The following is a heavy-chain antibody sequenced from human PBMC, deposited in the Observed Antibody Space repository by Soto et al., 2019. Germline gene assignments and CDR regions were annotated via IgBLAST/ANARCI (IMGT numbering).Heavy chain of an antibody. D-gene: IGHD6-25*01. J-gene: IGHJ4*02. Sequence: TETLSLTCTVSGGSISSYYWSWIRQPPGKGLEWIGYIYYSGSTNYNPSLKSRVTISVDTSKNQFSLKLSSVTAADTAVYYCARTSYSGWLRGAYDYSGQGTLDIVSS. CDR3: ARTSYSGWLRGAYDY. CDR2: IYYSGST. CDR1: GGSISSYY. V-gene: IGHV4-59*01.